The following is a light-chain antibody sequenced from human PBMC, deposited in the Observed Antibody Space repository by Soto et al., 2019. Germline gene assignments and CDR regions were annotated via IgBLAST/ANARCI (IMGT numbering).Light chain of an antibody. V-gene: IGKV1D-13*01. Sequence: AIQLTQSPSSLSASVGDRVTITCRASQGVSSSLAGYQQKPGTAPNLLIYDASDLETGVPSRFSGSGSGTDFTLTISSLQPEDFATYYCQQFNNYPLTFGQGTRLEIK. CDR1: QGVSSS. CDR2: DAS. J-gene: IGKJ5*01. CDR3: QQFNNYPLT.